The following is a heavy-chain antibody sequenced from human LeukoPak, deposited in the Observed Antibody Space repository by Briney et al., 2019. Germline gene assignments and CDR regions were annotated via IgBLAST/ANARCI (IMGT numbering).Heavy chain of an antibody. Sequence: ASVKVSCKASGYTFTGYYMQWVRQAPGQGLEWMGWINPNSGGTNYAQKFQGRVTMTRDTSISTAYMELSRLRSDDTAVYYCAREEYCSSTSCYTEYWGQGTLVTVSS. CDR1: GYTFTGYY. D-gene: IGHD2-2*02. CDR3: AREEYCSSTSCYTEY. J-gene: IGHJ4*02. CDR2: INPNSGGT. V-gene: IGHV1-2*02.